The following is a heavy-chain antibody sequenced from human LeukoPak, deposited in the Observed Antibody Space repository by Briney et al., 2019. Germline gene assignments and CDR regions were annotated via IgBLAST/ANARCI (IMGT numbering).Heavy chain of an antibody. CDR1: GFNLSSYE. J-gene: IGHJ4*02. CDR2: ISSSGSTI. D-gene: IGHD3-10*01. Sequence: GGSLRLSCAASGFNLSSYEMNWVRQAPGKGLERASYISSSGSTIYYADSVKRRITISRDKSKNSLYLQMNSLRAEDTAVYYCARAGLGEFDYWGQGTLVTVSS. CDR3: ARAGLGEFDY. V-gene: IGHV3-48*03.